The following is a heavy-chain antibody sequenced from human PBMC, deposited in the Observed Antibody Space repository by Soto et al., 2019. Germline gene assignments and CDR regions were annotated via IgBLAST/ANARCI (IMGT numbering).Heavy chain of an antibody. J-gene: IGHJ4*02. D-gene: IGHD2-15*01. CDR1: GGSISSGGYS. Sequence: QLQLQESGSGLVKPSQTLSLTCAVSGGSISSGGYSWSWIRQPPGKGLEWIGYIYHSGSTHYNPPHKDRVTIPLNRAKHQRYPKRSSVPAADTAVYYCARGQVVAAQLRGQGTLVTVSS. CDR3: ARGQVVAAQL. V-gene: IGHV4-30-2*01. CDR2: IYHSGST.